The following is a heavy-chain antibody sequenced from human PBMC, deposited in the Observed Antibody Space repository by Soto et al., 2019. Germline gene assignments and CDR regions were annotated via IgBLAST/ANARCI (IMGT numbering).Heavy chain of an antibody. CDR3: AKIITMVRGVKDYYGMDV. CDR2: ISGSGGST. V-gene: IGHV3-23*01. J-gene: IGHJ6*02. Sequence: GGSLRLSCAASGFTFSSYAMSWVRQTPGKGLEWVSAISGSGGSTYYADSVKGRFTISRDNSKNTLYLQMNSLRAEDTAVYYCAKIITMVRGVKDYYGMDVWGQGTTVTVSS. CDR1: GFTFSSYA. D-gene: IGHD3-10*01.